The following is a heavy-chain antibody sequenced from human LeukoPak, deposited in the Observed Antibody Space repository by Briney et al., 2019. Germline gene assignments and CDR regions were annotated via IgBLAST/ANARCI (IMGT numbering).Heavy chain of an antibody. D-gene: IGHD3-16*02. CDR2: ISSSGTI. V-gene: IGHV3-48*03. Sequence: PGGSLRLSCAASGFIFSSYEMNWVRQAPGKGLECVSHISSSGTIYYADSVKGRFTISRDNAKNSLYLQMNSLRAEDTAVYYCARTHNNYVWGSYRGYYFDYWGQGTLVTVSS. CDR1: GFIFSSYE. J-gene: IGHJ4*02. CDR3: ARTHNNYVWGSYRGYYFDY.